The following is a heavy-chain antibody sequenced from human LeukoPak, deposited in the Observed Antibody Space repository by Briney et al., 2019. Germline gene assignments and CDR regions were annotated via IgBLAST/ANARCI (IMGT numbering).Heavy chain of an antibody. CDR2: IIPIFGTA. J-gene: IGHJ4*02. CDR3: ARGQWELAACEY. Sequence: SVKVSCKASGGTFSSYAISWVRQAPGQGLEWMGGIIPIFGTANYAQKFQGRVTITADESTSTAYMELSSLRAEDTAVYYCARGQWELAACEYWGQGTLVTVSS. V-gene: IGHV1-69*13. CDR1: GGTFSSYA. D-gene: IGHD1-26*01.